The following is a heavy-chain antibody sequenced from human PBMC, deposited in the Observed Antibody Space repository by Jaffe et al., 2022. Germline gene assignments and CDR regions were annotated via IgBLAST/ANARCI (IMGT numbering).Heavy chain of an antibody. J-gene: IGHJ4*02. V-gene: IGHV1-2*02. CDR2: INPNSGGT. Sequence: QVQLVQSGAEVKKPGASVKVSCKASGYTFTGYYMHWVRQAPGQGLEWMGWINPNSGGTNYAQKFQGRVTMTRDTSISTAYMELSRLRSDDTAVYYCARGLLAHYYDSSGYYLGYFDYWGQGTLVTVSS. CDR3: ARGLLAHYYDSSGYYLGYFDY. CDR1: GYTFTGYY. D-gene: IGHD3-22*01.